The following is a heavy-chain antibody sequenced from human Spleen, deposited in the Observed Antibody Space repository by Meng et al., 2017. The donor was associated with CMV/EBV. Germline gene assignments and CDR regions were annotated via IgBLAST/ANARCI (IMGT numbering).Heavy chain of an antibody. Sequence: VSGGSISSGDYCWSWIRQRPGRGLEWIGYTHYSGTTYYNPSLKSRITISVDTSKNQFSLELRFVTAADTAVYHCARDCSSTSCPLDPWGQGTLVTVSS. V-gene: IGHV4-31*02. CDR2: THYSGTT. J-gene: IGHJ5*02. D-gene: IGHD2-2*01. CDR3: ARDCSSTSCPLDP. CDR1: GGSISSGDYC.